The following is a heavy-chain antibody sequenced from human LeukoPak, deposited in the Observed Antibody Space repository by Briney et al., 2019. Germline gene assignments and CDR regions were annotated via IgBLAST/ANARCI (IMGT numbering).Heavy chain of an antibody. D-gene: IGHD3-3*01. CDR1: GVTVSSNY. CDR3: ARGGLRFLEWLGPFDY. Sequence: GGSLRLSCAASGVTVSSNYMSWVRQAPGKGLEWVSVIYSGGSTYYADSVKGRFTISRDNSKNTLYLQMNSLRAEDTAVYYCARGGLRFLEWLGPFDYWGQGTLVTVSS. CDR2: IYSGGST. V-gene: IGHV3-66*01. J-gene: IGHJ4*02.